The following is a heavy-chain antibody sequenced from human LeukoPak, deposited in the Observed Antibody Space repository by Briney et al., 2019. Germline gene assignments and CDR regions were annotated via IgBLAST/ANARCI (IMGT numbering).Heavy chain of an antibody. J-gene: IGHJ5*02. CDR2: IYHSGST. CDR3: ARDRKVYNWTPQRANWFDP. Sequence: SETLSLTCAVSGGSISSSNWWSWVRQPPGKGLEWIGEIYHSGSTNYNPSLKSRVTISVDKSKNQFSLKLSSVTAADTAVYYCARDRKVYNWTPQRANWFDPWGQGTLVTVSS. V-gene: IGHV4-4*02. D-gene: IGHD1-1*01. CDR1: GGSISSSNW.